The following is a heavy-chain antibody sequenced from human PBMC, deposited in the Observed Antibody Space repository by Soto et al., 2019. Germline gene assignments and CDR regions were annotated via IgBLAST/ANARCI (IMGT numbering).Heavy chain of an antibody. CDR2: IYYSGST. CDR3: ARVPLLWFGELDDYYYYYGMDV. J-gene: IGHJ6*02. D-gene: IGHD3-10*01. V-gene: IGHV4-30-4*01. Sequence: SETLSLTCTVSCGSISSGDYYWSWIRQPPGKGLEWIGYIYYSGSTYYNPSLKSRVTISVDTSKNQFSLKLSSVTAADTAVYYCARVPLLWFGELDDYYYYYGMDVWGQGTTVTVSS. CDR1: CGSISSGDYY.